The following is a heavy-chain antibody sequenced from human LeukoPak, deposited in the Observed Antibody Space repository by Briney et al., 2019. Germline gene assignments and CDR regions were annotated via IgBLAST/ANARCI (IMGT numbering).Heavy chain of an antibody. CDR3: ARPRSAAGTSWFDP. D-gene: IGHD6-13*01. CDR1: GYSFIDYW. V-gene: IGHV5-51*01. Sequence: GESLKISCKASGYSFIDYWIAWVRQMPGKGLEWMGIVYPADSNTRYSPSFKGQVTISADKSISTASLQWSSLKASDTAMYYCARPRSAAGTSWFDPWGQGTLVTVSS. J-gene: IGHJ5*02. CDR2: VYPADSNT.